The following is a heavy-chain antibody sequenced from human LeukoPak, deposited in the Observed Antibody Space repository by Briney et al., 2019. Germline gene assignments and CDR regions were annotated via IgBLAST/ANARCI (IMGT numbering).Heavy chain of an antibody. V-gene: IGHV4-39*07. CDR2: VYNNGNT. CDR1: GESFRRSTYY. Sequence: PSETLSLTCAVSGESFRRSTYYWGWIRQSPGKGLEYIGSVYNNGNTYYNPSLETRVTISVDSSKSQFSLELASVTAADTAVYYCARGPGGSSSSDFDYWGQGTLVTVSS. CDR3: ARGPGGSSSSDFDY. J-gene: IGHJ4*02. D-gene: IGHD6-6*01.